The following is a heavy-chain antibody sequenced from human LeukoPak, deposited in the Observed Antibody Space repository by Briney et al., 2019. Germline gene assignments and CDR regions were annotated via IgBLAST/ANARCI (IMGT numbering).Heavy chain of an antibody. CDR2: ISGSGGST. CDR3: ARFSKGGGIIDY. Sequence: PGGSLRLSCAASGFTFSSYAMSWVRQAPGKGLEWVSAISGSGGSTYYADSVKGRFTISRDNSKNTLYLQMNSLRAEDTAVYYCARFSKGGGIIDYWGQGTLVTVSS. D-gene: IGHD3-16*02. V-gene: IGHV3-23*01. J-gene: IGHJ4*02. CDR1: GFTFSSYA.